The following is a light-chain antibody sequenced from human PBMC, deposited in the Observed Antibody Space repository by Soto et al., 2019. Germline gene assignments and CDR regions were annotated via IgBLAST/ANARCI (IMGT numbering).Light chain of an antibody. CDR2: LNSDGSH. V-gene: IGLV4-69*01. CDR1: SGHSDYA. Sequence: QLVLTQSPSASASLGASVKLTCTLSSGHSDYAIAWHQQQPEKGPRYLMKLNSDGSHNKGDGIPDRFSGSRSGAERYLTISSLQFEDEADYYCQTWDSGVRVFGGGTKLTVL. CDR3: QTWDSGVRV. J-gene: IGLJ2*01.